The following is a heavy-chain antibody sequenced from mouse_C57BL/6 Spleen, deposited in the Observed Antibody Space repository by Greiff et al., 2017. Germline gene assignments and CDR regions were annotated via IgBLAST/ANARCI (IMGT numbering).Heavy chain of an antibody. D-gene: IGHD4-1*01. Sequence: EVHLVESGGGLVKPGGSLKLSCAASGFTFSDYGMHWVRQAPEKGLEWVAYISSGSSTIYYADTVKGRFTISRDNAKNTLFLQVTSLRSEDTAMYYCARNWVLYFDYWGQGTTLTVSS. CDR2: ISSGSSTI. V-gene: IGHV5-17*01. CDR1: GFTFSDYG. J-gene: IGHJ2*01. CDR3: ARNWVLYFDY.